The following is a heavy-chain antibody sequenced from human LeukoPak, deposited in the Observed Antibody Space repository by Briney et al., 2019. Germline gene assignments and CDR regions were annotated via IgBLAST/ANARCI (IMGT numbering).Heavy chain of an antibody. D-gene: IGHD3-22*01. J-gene: IGHJ4*02. CDR1: GFTFSSYG. Sequence: PGGSLRLSCAASGFTFSSYGMHWVRQAPGKGLEWVAVIWYDGSNKYYADSVKGRFTISRDNSKNTLYLQMNSLRAEDTAVYYCAKDHYYDSSGYYYGIDYWGQGTLVTVSS. CDR2: IWYDGSNK. V-gene: IGHV3-33*06. CDR3: AKDHYYDSSGYYYGIDY.